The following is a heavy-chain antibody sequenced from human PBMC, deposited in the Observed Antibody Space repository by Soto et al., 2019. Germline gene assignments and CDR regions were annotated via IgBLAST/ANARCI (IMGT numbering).Heavy chain of an antibody. D-gene: IGHD6-6*01. CDR3: VKDGSSSSSYYYYGMDV. J-gene: IGHJ6*02. Sequence: GGSLRLSCAASGFTVSANYMGWVRLAPGKGLEWVSVLSSGGRTYYPDSVEGRFTISRDNSKNTLYLQMSSLRAEDTAVYYCVKDGSSSSSYYYYGMDVWGQGTTVTVSS. CDR1: GFTVSANY. V-gene: IGHV3-53*05. CDR2: LSSGGRT.